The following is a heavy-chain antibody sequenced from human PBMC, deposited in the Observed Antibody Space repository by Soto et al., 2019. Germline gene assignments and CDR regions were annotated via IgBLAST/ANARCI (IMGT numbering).Heavy chain of an antibody. V-gene: IGHV3-49*04. Sequence: PGGSLTLSCTVSGFTFDDYAMSWVRPAPGKGLGWVGFISSQAFGGTTEYAASVEGRFTISTDESKTIACLQMNRLKAADTAVYFCATVYFYDSSADYYFDYWGQGTLVTAPQ. CDR1: GFTFDDYA. CDR2: ISSQAFGGTT. D-gene: IGHD3-22*01. J-gene: IGHJ4*02. CDR3: ATVYFYDSSADYYFDY.